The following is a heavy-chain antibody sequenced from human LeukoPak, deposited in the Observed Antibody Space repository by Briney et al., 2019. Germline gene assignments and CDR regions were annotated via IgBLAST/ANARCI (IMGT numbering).Heavy chain of an antibody. Sequence: PSETLSLTCAVSGYSISSGYYWGWIRQPPGKGLEWIGSIYHGGSTYYNPSLKSRVTISVDTSKNQFSLKLSSVAAADTAVYYCARSLDDFWSGYYPIDYWGQGTLVTVYS. J-gene: IGHJ4*02. CDR2: IYHGGST. V-gene: IGHV4-38-2*01. CDR3: ARSLDDFWSGYYPIDY. D-gene: IGHD3-3*01. CDR1: GYSISSGYY.